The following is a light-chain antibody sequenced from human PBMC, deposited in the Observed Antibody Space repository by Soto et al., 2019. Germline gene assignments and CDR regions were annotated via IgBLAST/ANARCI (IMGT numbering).Light chain of an antibody. CDR1: QSVTSYY. Sequence: EIVLTQSPATLSLSPGEGATLSCGASQSVTSYYLAWYQQKPGLAPRLLVYDTSIRAAGIPDRFSGSGSGTDFTLTISRLEPEDFAVYYCQQYGSSPLTFGGGTKVEIK. V-gene: IGKV3D-20*01. CDR3: QQYGSSPLT. CDR2: DTS. J-gene: IGKJ4*01.